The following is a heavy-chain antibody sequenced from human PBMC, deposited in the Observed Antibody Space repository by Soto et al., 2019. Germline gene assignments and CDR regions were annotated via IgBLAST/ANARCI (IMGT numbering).Heavy chain of an antibody. CDR3: ARDSSFNVSRTGYSWPYSPAVDV. CDR1: GDSVPSNSAA. D-gene: IGHD2-2*01. Sequence: PSQTPSLTCAISGDSVPSNSAAWNWIRQSPSRGLEWLGRTYYRSKWYNDYAVSVKSRITINPDTSKNQFSLQLNSGTPEDTAVYYWARDSSFNVSRTGYSWPYSPAVDVWGEKTTITASS. J-gene: IGHJ6*02. CDR2: TYYRSKWYN. V-gene: IGHV6-1*01.